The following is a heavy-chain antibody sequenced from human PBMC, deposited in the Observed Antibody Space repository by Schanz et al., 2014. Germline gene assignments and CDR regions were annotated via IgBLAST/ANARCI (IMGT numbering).Heavy chain of an antibody. Sequence: EVQLLESGGGLVQPGGSLRLSCAASGFTFSSYAMSWVRQAPGKGLEWVSALSEGGGGTHYADSVKGRFTISGDSSKYTVYLQMNSLRADDTAVYYCAKGPYYYYYMDVWGNGTTVTVSS. V-gene: IGHV3-23*01. CDR1: GFTFSSYA. J-gene: IGHJ6*03. CDR3: AKGPYYYYYMDV. CDR2: LSEGGGGT.